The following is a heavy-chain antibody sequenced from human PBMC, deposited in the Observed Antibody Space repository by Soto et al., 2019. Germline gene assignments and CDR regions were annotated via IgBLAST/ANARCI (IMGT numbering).Heavy chain of an antibody. J-gene: IGHJ6*02. V-gene: IGHV4-31*03. CDR3: ARELRFGEDYYGMDV. D-gene: IGHD3-10*01. CDR2: IYYSGST. CDR1: GGSISSSSYY. Sequence: SETLSLTCTVSGGSISSSSYYWSWICQHPGKGLEWIGYIYYSGSTYYDPSLKSRVTISVDTSKNQFSLKLSSVTAADTAVYYCARELRFGEDYYGMDVWGQGTTVT.